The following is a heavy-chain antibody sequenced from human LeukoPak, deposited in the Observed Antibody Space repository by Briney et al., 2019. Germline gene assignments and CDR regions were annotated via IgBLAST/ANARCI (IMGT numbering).Heavy chain of an antibody. CDR1: GGSISSYY. CDR3: ARDHHPGYHDSLGFNWLDP. V-gene: IGHV4-59*01. J-gene: IGHJ5*02. D-gene: IGHD3-22*01. Sequence: PSESLSLTCTVSGGSISSYYWSWIRQPPGKGLEWIWYIYYSGSTNYNPSLKSRVTISVDTSKNQFSLKLISVTAADTAVYYCARDHHPGYHDSLGFNWLDPWGQGTLVSVSS. CDR2: IYYSGST.